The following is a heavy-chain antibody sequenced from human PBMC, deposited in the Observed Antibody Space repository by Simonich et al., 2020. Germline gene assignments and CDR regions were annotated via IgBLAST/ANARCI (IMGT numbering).Heavy chain of an antibody. CDR3: ARDTSYYGSGSYYFDY. Sequence: GGGLVQPGGSLRLSCAASGFTFSSYSMNGVRQAQGKGLEWVSSISSSSSYIYYADSVKGRFTISRDNAKNALYLQMNSLRAEDTAVYYCARDTSYYGSGSYYFDYWGQGTLVTVSS. CDR1: GFTFSSYS. D-gene: IGHD3-10*01. J-gene: IGHJ4*02. CDR2: ISSSSSYI. V-gene: IGHV3-21*01.